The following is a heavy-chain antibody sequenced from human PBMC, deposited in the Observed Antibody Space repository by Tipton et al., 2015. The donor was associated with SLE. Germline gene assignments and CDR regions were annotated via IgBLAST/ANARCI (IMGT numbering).Heavy chain of an antibody. CDR3: VTDFGSSDMNV. Sequence: GSLRLSCAASGFTFSSYGMHWVRRAPGKGLEWLAFIRYDESNKHYADSVKGRFTISRVNSKNTLYLQMNSLRTEDTAVYYCVTDFGSSDMNVWGRGTTVPVSS. CDR2: IRYDESNK. J-gene: IGHJ6*02. D-gene: IGHD3-16*01. V-gene: IGHV3-30*02. CDR1: GFTFSSYG.